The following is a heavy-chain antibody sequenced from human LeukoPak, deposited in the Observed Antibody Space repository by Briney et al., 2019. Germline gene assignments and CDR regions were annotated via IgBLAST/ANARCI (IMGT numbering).Heavy chain of an antibody. V-gene: IGHV5-51*01. J-gene: IGHJ4*02. CDR1: GYSFTSYW. CDR3: ARHWRKVWFGELLKGFVFDY. CDR2: IYPGDSDT. Sequence: GESLKISCQGSGYSFTSYWIGWVRQMPGKGLELMWIIYPGDSDTVYSPSFQGQVTISADKSISTAYLQRSSLKASDTAMYYCARHWRKVWFGELLKGFVFDYWGQGTLVTVSS. D-gene: IGHD3-10*01.